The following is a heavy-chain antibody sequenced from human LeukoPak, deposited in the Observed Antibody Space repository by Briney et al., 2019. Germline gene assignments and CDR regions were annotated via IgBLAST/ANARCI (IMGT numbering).Heavy chain of an antibody. J-gene: IGHJ4*02. CDR3: ARIGYSSSWWYFDY. CDR1: GFTFSSYS. D-gene: IGHD6-13*01. V-gene: IGHV3-48*04. CDR2: ISSSGSTI. Sequence: HPGGSLRLSCAASGFTFSSYSMNWVRQAPGKGLEWVSYISSSGSTIYYANSVKGRFTISRDNAKNSLYLQMNSLRAEDTAVYYCARIGYSSSWWYFDYWGQGTLVTVSS.